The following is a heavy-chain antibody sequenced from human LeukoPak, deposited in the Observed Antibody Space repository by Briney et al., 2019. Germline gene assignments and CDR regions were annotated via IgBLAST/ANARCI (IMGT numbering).Heavy chain of an antibody. CDR2: INTDGSST. V-gene: IGHV3-74*01. CDR3: ARPYYYDSSGYPLDY. CDR1: GFTFSSYW. Sequence: GGSLRLSCAASGFTFSSYWMHWVRQAPGKGLVWVSRINTDGSSTSYADSVKGRFTISRDNAKNTLYLQMNSLRAEDTAVYYCARPYYYDSSGYPLDYWGQGTPVTVSS. D-gene: IGHD3-22*01. J-gene: IGHJ4*02.